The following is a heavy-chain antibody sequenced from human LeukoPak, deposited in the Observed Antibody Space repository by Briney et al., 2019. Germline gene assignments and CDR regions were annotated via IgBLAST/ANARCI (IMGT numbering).Heavy chain of an antibody. CDR1: GFTFSDYY. CDR2: ISSSGSTI. Sequence: GGSLRLSCAASGFTFSDYYMSWIRQAPGKGLKWVSYISSSGSTIYYADSVKGRFTISRDNAKNSLYLQMNSLRAEDTAVYYYARDRFSDCSSTSCYYYGMDVWGQGTTVTVSS. V-gene: IGHV3-11*01. CDR3: ARDRFSDCSSTSCYYYGMDV. J-gene: IGHJ6*02. D-gene: IGHD2-2*01.